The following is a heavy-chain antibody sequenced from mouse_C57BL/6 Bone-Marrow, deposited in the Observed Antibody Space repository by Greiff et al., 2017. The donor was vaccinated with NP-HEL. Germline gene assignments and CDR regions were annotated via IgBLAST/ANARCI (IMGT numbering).Heavy chain of an antibody. D-gene: IGHD1-1*01. CDR2: IDPGDGDT. V-gene: IGHV1-80*01. J-gene: IGHJ4*01. Sequence: VKLQESGAELVKPGASVKISCKASGYAFRSYWMNWVKERPGQGLEWIGQIDPGDGDTKYNGKFKGKATLTADKSSSTAYMQVSSLTSEDSAVYFCARGDYGSSRFGYAMDYWGQGTSVTVSS. CDR1: GYAFRSYW. CDR3: ARGDYGSSRFGYAMDY.